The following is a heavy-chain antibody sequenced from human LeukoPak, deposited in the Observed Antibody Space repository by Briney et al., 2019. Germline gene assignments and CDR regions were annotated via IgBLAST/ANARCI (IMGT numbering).Heavy chain of an antibody. V-gene: IGHV3-74*01. J-gene: IGHJ4*02. CDR3: ARVRFGELLPDY. CDR2: INSDGSST. CDR1: GFIFSDYE. D-gene: IGHD3-10*01. Sequence: PGGSLRLSCAASGFIFSDYEMVWVRQAPGQGLEWVSRINSDGSSTSYADSVKGRFTISRDNAKNTLYLQMNSLRAEDTAVYYCARVRFGELLPDYWGQGTLVTVSS.